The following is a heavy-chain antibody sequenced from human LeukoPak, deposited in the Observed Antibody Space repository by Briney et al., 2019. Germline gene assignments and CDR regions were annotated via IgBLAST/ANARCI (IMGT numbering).Heavy chain of an antibody. CDR2: IYYSGST. Sequence: SETLSLTCIVSGGISSGDYFWSWIRQPPGKGLEWIGYIYYSGSTYYNPSLKSRVTISIDTSKNQFSLKLTSVTAADTAVYYCARDLYDSSGYYYVSAFDIWGQGTMVTVSS. CDR3: ARDLYDSSGYYYVSAFDI. CDR1: GGISSGDYF. J-gene: IGHJ3*02. D-gene: IGHD3-22*01. V-gene: IGHV4-30-4*08.